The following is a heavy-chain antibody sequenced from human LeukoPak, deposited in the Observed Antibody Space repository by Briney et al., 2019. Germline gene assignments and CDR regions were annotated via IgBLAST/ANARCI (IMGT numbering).Heavy chain of an antibody. CDR1: GFSFDDYG. CDR3: AKATGTLGA. Sequence: GGSLRLSCAASGFSFDDYGMSWVRQAPGKGLEWLSGINWKTGATGYSDSVKGRFTISKDNSKNTLYLQMNSLTAEDTAVYYCAKATGTLGAWGQGTLVTVSS. D-gene: IGHD1-1*01. J-gene: IGHJ5*02. V-gene: IGHV3-20*04. CDR2: INWKTGAT.